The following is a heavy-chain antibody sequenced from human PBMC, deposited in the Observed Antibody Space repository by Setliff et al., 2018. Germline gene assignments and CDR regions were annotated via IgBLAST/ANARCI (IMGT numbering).Heavy chain of an antibody. CDR3: ARVRKGYSDYNGADS. CDR2: IYYSGST. CDR1: GGSISSHY. J-gene: IGHJ4*02. Sequence: PSETLSLTCTVSGGSISSHYWSWIRQPPGKGLEWIGSIYYSGSTNYNPSLKSRVTISLDTSRNQFSLKLRSVTAADTAVYYCARVRKGYSDYNGADSWSQGTLVTVS. D-gene: IGHD5-12*01. V-gene: IGHV4-59*11.